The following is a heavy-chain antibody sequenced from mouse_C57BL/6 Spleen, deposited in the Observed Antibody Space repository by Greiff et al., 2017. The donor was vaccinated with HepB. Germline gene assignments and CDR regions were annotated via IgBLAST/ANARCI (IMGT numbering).Heavy chain of an antibody. J-gene: IGHJ2*01. CDR1: GYAFSSSW. D-gene: IGHD1-1*01. CDR2: IYPGDGDT. Sequence: VQLVESGPELVKPGASVKISCKASGYAFSSSWMNWVKQRPGKGLEWIGRIYPGDGDTNYNGKFKGKATLTADKSSSTAYMQLSSLTSEDSAVYFCARSLYYYGSSYVDYWGQGTTLTVSS. CDR3: ARSLYYYGSSYVDY. V-gene: IGHV1-82*01.